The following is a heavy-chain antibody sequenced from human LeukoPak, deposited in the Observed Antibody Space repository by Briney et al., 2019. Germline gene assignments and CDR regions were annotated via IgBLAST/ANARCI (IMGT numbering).Heavy chain of an antibody. CDR3: AGRKRDYFDY. CDR1: GGTFSSYA. D-gene: IGHD1-14*01. J-gene: IGHJ4*02. CDR2: IIPIFGTA. V-gene: IGHV1-69*13. Sequence: AASVKVSCKASGGTFSSYAISWVRQAPGQGLEWMGGIIPIFGTANYAQKFQGRVTITADESTSTAYMELSSLRSEDTAVYYCAGRKRDYFDYWGQGTLVTVSS.